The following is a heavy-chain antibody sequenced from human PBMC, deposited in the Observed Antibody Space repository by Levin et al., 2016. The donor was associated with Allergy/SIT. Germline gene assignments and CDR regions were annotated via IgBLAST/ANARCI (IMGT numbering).Heavy chain of an antibody. V-gene: IGHV1-18*04. D-gene: IGHD4-17*01. CDR1: GYSFSTFG. Sequence: ASVKVSCKASGYSFSTFGISWLRQAPGQGLEWLGWVSGYDGNTDFAQRFQGRVTMTIDTSTTTVYMDLKNLTSDDTAVYYCARSNYGDYGRLRRFDFWGQGTLVTVSS. J-gene: IGHJ4*02. CDR2: VSGYDGNT. CDR3: ARSNYGDYGRLRRFDF.